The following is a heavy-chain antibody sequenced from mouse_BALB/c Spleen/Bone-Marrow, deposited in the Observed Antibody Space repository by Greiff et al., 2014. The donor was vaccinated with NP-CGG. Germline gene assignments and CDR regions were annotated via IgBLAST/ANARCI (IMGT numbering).Heavy chain of an antibody. CDR2: ISSDSSTI. CDR3: ARSNYVGYYAMDY. V-gene: IGHV5-17*02. D-gene: IGHD1-1*01. J-gene: IGHJ4*01. Sequence: EVQVVESGRGLVQPGGSRKLSCAASGFTFSSFGIHWVRQAPEKGLEWVAYISSDSSTIYYADTVKGRFTISRDNPKNTLFLQMTSLRSEDTAMYYCARSNYVGYYAMDYWGQGTSVTVSS. CDR1: GFTFSSFG.